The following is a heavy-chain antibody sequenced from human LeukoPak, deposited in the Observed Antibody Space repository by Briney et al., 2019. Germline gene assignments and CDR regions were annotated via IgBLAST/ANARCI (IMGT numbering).Heavy chain of an antibody. D-gene: IGHD6-19*01. J-gene: IGHJ5*02. CDR1: GGSISSYY. V-gene: IGHV4-59*01. CDR3: ARFSSGWYYPGGFDP. Sequence: AETLSLTCTVSGGSISSYYWSWIRQPPGKGLEWVGFIYYSGSTNYNPSLKSRVTISVDTSKNQFSLKLSSVTAADTAVYYCARFSSGWYYPGGFDPWGQGTLVTVSS. CDR2: IYYSGST.